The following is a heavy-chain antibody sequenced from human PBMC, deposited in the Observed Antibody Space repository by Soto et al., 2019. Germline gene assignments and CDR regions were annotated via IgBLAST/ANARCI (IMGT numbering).Heavy chain of an antibody. Sequence: ASVKVSCKASGYTFTSYTMHWVRQAPGQRLERIGRINTANGDTKYSQEFQGRVTITRATTASAAYMEMSTLWWDDTSLYYCARSETGYSRFDYWGKGTQVTVP. CDR2: INTANGDT. CDR1: GYTFTSYT. D-gene: IGHD3-9*01. V-gene: IGHV1-3*04. CDR3: ARSETGYSRFDY. J-gene: IGHJ4*02.